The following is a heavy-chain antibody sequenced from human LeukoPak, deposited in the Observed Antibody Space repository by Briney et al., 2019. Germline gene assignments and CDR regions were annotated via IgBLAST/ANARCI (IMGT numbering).Heavy chain of an antibody. V-gene: IGHV3-30*02. CDR1: GFTFSSYG. D-gene: IGHD4-17*01. J-gene: IGHJ3*02. CDR3: AKDGDYGDYVSAFDI. CDR2: IRYDGSNK. Sequence: PGGSLRLXCAASGFTFSSYGMHWVRRAPGKGLEWVAFIRYDGSNKYYADSVKGRFTISRDNSKNTLYLQMNSLRAEDTAVYYCAKDGDYGDYVSAFDIWGQGTMVTVPS.